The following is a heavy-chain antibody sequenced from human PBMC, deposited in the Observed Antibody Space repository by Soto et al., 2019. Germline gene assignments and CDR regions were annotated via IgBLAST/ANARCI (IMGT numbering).Heavy chain of an antibody. CDR1: GYTFTGYY. Sequence: ASVKVSCKASGYTFTGYYMHWVRLAPGQGLEWMGWINPNSGGTNYAQKFQGWVTMTRDTSISTAYMELSRLRSDDTAVYYCARDQSAAGTYYYYGMDVWGQGTTVTVSS. D-gene: IGHD6-13*01. CDR3: ARDQSAAGTYYYYGMDV. J-gene: IGHJ6*02. V-gene: IGHV1-2*04. CDR2: INPNSGGT.